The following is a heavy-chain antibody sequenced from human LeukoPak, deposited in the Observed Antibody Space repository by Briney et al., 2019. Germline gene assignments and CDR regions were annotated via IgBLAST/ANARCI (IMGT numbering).Heavy chain of an antibody. Sequence: PGGSLRLSCAASGFTFSSYGMHWVRQAPGKGLEWVAFIRYDGSNKYYSDSVKGRFTISRDNSKNTLYLQMKSLRTEDTAVYYCAKDEYYYGSGRESNYYYYMDVWGKGTTVTISS. V-gene: IGHV3-30*02. D-gene: IGHD3-10*01. CDR3: AKDEYYYGSGRESNYYYYMDV. CDR1: GFTFSSYG. CDR2: IRYDGSNK. J-gene: IGHJ6*03.